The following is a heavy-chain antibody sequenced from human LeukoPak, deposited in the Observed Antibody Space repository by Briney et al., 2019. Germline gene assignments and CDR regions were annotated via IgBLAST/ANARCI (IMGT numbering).Heavy chain of an antibody. V-gene: IGHV1-2*02. D-gene: IGHD5-18*01. J-gene: IGHJ4*02. Sequence: ASVKVSCKASGYTFTGYYVHWVRQAPGQGLEWMGWINPNSGGTNYAQKIQGRVTMTRETSISAAYLESSKLRSDPTAVSYWAGDRSPAPGRSYGRGHFDYWGQGTLVTVSS. CDR1: GYTFTGYY. CDR2: INPNSGGT. CDR3: AGDRSPAPGRSYGRGHFDY.